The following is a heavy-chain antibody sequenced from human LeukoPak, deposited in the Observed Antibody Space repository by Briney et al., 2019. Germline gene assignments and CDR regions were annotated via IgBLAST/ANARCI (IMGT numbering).Heavy chain of an antibody. CDR3: ARGPYYDILTGYCNDAFDI. D-gene: IGHD3-9*01. CDR2: ISYDGSNK. V-gene: IGHV3-30-3*01. J-gene: IGHJ3*02. Sequence: GRSLRLSCAASGFTFSSYAMHWVRQAPGKGLEWVAVISYDGSNKYYADSVKGRFTISRDNSKNTLYLQMNSLRAEDTAVYYCARGPYYDILTGYCNDAFDIWGQGTMVTVSS. CDR1: GFTFSSYA.